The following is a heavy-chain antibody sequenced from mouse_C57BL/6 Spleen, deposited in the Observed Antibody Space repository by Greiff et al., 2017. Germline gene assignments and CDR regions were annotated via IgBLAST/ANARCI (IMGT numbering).Heavy chain of an antibody. D-gene: IGHD1-1*01. Sequence: QVQLKQPGAELVKPGASVKMSCKASGYTFTSYWITWVKQRPGQGLEWIGDIYPGSGSTNYNEKFKSKATLTVDTSSSTAYMQLSSLTSEDSAVYYCARSIGALYLSDYWGQGTTLTVSS. CDR3: ARSIGALYLSDY. V-gene: IGHV1-55*01. CDR1: GYTFTSYW. CDR2: IYPGSGST. J-gene: IGHJ2*01.